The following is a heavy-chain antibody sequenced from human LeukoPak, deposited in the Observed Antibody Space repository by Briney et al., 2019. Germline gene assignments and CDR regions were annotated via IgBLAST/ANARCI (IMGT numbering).Heavy chain of an antibody. CDR2: IYSGGST. D-gene: IGHD2/OR15-2a*01. V-gene: IGHV3-53*01. CDR3: ARALSLYGIPP. Sequence: GGSLRLSCAASGFTVSSSYMSWVRQAPGKGMEWVSVIYSGGSTYYADSVKGRFTISRDNSKNTLYLQMNSLRAEDTAVYYCARALSLYGIPPWGQGTLVPVPS. CDR1: GFTVSSSY. J-gene: IGHJ4*02.